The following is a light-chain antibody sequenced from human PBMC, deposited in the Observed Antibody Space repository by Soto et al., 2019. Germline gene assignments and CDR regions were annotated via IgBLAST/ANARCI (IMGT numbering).Light chain of an antibody. V-gene: IGKV1-39*01. Sequence: DIQMTQSPSSLSASVGDRVTITCRASQSISFYLNWYQQKPGKAPKLLIYTASNVQSGVPSRISGSGSGTDFTLTISSLQPEDFATYYCQQSYSMPGTFGQGTKVDIK. CDR2: TAS. CDR1: QSISFY. CDR3: QQSYSMPGT. J-gene: IGKJ1*01.